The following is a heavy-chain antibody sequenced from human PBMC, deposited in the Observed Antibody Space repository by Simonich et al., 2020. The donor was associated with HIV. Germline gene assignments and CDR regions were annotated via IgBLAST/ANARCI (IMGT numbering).Heavy chain of an antibody. Sequence: QVHLQQWGAGLLKPSETLSLTCAVYGGSFSGYYWNWIRQPPGKGLEWIGEINHRGSPAYNPSLKGRVTISVDTSKNQFSLKLSSVTAADTAMYYCARRGGYNFDYWGQGTLVTVSS. CDR1: GGSFSGYY. CDR2: INHRGSP. V-gene: IGHV4-34*01. CDR3: ARRGGYNFDY. D-gene: IGHD5-12*01. J-gene: IGHJ4*02.